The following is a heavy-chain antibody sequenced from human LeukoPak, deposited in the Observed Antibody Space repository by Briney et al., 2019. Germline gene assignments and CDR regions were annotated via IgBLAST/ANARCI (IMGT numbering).Heavy chain of an antibody. CDR1: GFTFSSYA. CDR2: ISGSGGST. J-gene: IGHJ4*02. D-gene: IGHD2-15*01. CDR3: AGTLGYCSGGSCSN. Sequence: GSLRLSCAASGFTFSSYAMSWVRQAPGKGLEWVSAISGSGGSTYYADSVKGRFTISRDNSKNTLYLQMNSLRAEDTAVYYCAGTLGYCSGGSCSNWGQGTLVTVSS. V-gene: IGHV3-23*01.